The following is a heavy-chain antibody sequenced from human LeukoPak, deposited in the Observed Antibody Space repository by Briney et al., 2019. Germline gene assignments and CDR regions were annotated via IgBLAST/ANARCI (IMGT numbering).Heavy chain of an antibody. CDR1: GYTFTGYY. J-gene: IGHJ4*02. V-gene: IGHV1-2*06. CDR3: ARVRDYSGYDYYFDY. Sequence: ASVKVSCKASGYTFTGYYMHWVRQAPGQGLEWMGRINPNSGGTNYAQKFQGRVTMTRDTSISTAYMELSRLRSDDTAVYYCARVRDYSGYDYYFDYWGQGTLVTVSS. D-gene: IGHD5-12*01. CDR2: INPNSGGT.